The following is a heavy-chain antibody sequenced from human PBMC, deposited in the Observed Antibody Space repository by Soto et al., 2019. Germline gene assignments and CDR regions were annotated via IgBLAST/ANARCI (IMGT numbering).Heavy chain of an antibody. Sequence: LRLSCAASGFTFSDHYMDWVRQAPGKGLEWVGRIKSKTDGGTTDYAAPVKGRFTISRDDSKNTLYLQMNSLKTEDTAVYYCTTYPIAPFDYWGQGTLVTVSS. CDR2: IKSKTDGGTT. J-gene: IGHJ4*02. V-gene: IGHV3-15*01. D-gene: IGHD3-22*01. CDR1: GFTFSDHY. CDR3: TTYPIAPFDY.